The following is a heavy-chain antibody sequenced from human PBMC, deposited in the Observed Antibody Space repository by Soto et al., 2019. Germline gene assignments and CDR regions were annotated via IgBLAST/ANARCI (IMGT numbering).Heavy chain of an antibody. Sequence: GSSLRLSCAASGFIFIKDWRSWIRQAPGKGLEWVANIKQDGSEKYYMDSVKGRFTISRDNAKNSLFLQMNSLRAEDTAVYHCAKESSGYNYGFYNYFAYWGQGTLVTVSS. D-gene: IGHD5-18*01. CDR3: AKESSGYNYGFYNYFAY. V-gene: IGHV3-7*01. CDR1: GFIFIKDW. J-gene: IGHJ4*02. CDR2: IKQDGSEK.